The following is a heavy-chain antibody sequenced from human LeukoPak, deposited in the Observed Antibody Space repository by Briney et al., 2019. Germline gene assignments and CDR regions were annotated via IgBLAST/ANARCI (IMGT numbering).Heavy chain of an antibody. D-gene: IGHD2-2*02. CDR1: GFTFSSYS. CDR3: ARPANTVTEFDY. CDR2: ISSSSSYI. J-gene: IGHJ4*02. V-gene: IGHV3-21*01. Sequence: GGSLRLSCTASGFTFSSYSMHWVRQAPGKGLEWVSSISSSSSYIYYADSVKGRFTISRDNAKNSLYLQMNSRRAEDTAVYYCARPANTVTEFDYWGQGTLVTVSS.